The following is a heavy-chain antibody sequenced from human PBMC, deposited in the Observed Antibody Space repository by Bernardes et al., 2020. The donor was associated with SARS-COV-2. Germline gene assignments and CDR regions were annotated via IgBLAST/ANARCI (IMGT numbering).Heavy chain of an antibody. J-gene: IGHJ4*02. D-gene: IGHD2-15*01. CDR3: ARGLISDCSGGRCYPDYGDYFDH. V-gene: IGHV1-18*01. Sequence: ASVKVSCKTSGYSFTDYVIIWVRQAPGQGLESMGWISAYNGYTTYAQKFQGRVTMTTDTSTSTASMELRSLRSDDTAVYYCARGLISDCSGGRCYPDYGDYFDHWGQGTLLTVSS. CDR2: ISAYNGYT. CDR1: GYSFTDYV.